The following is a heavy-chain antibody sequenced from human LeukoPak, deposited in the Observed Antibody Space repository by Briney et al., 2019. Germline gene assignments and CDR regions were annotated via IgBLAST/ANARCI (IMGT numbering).Heavy chain of an antibody. Sequence: GGSLRLSCAASGFTVSSNYMSWVRQAPGKGREWVSLSYSDGCNYYGGSVKDGFTSSLDNYKNKLDLPLNSLPAEDPAVCYCARDRGIMVRGAPHGMDVWGQGTTVPVSS. J-gene: IGHJ6*02. CDR1: GFTVSSNY. V-gene: IGHV3-53*01. D-gene: IGHD3-10*01. CDR2: SYSDGCN. CDR3: ARDRGIMVRGAPHGMDV.